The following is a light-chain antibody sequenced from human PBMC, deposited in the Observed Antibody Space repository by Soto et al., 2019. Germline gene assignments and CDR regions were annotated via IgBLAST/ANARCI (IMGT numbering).Light chain of an antibody. CDR1: QDISNS. CDR3: QHCDSLPLT. Sequence: DIQMTQSPSSLSASVGDIVTISCQASQDISNSLNWYQQKPGKAPKLLIYDASNLETGVPSRFSGSGSGTDFTFTISSLQPEDIATYYCQHCDSLPLTFGQGTRLEIK. V-gene: IGKV1-33*01. CDR2: DAS. J-gene: IGKJ5*01.